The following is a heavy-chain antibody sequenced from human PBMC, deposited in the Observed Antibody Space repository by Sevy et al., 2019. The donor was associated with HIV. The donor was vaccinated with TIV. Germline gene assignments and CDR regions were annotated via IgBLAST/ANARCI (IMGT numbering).Heavy chain of an antibody. V-gene: IGHV3-30*04. Sequence: GGSLRLSCAASGFTFSSYAMHWVRQAPGKGLEGVAVISYDGSNKYYADSVKGRFTISGDNSKNTLYLQMNSLRAEDTAVYYCARDLGVRALDYWGQGTLVTVSS. J-gene: IGHJ4*02. CDR1: GFTFSSYA. CDR2: ISYDGSNK. D-gene: IGHD3-16*01. CDR3: ARDLGVRALDY.